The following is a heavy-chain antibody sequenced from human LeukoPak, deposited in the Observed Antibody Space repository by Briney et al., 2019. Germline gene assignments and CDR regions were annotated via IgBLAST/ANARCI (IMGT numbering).Heavy chain of an antibody. J-gene: IGHJ4*02. Sequence: GSLRLSCAASGFTFSTYSISWVRQAPGKGLEWVSAIRSGRENTYYADSVRGRFTISRDNSRGTLSLQMNSLRAEDTAVYFCAILSWDGRGSFYWGQGTLVTVSS. CDR1: GFTFSTYS. CDR3: AILSWDGRGSFY. D-gene: IGHD2/OR15-2a*01. V-gene: IGHV3-23*01. CDR2: IRSGRENT.